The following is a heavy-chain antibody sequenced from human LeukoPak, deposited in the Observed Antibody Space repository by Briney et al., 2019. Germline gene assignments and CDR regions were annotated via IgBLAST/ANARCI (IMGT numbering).Heavy chain of an antibody. Sequence: PSETLSLTCTVSGDSIRSHYCAWIRQSPGKGLEWIGHIYNSATTDYNPSFKSRVTISLDTSKNQLSLKLSSVTAADTAVYYCAVIYDFWSDYRRDYWGQGTLVTVSS. CDR1: GDSIRSHY. D-gene: IGHD3-3*01. CDR2: IYNSATT. V-gene: IGHV4-4*09. CDR3: AVIYDFWSDYRRDY. J-gene: IGHJ4*02.